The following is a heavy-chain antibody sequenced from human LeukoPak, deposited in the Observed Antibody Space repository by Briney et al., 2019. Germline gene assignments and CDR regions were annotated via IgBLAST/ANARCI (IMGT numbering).Heavy chain of an antibody. D-gene: IGHD1-26*01. CDR2: IYYSGST. CDR3: ARRPPNSGSYYGPPGLDY. Sequence: SETLSLTCTVSGGSISSGGYYWGWIRQSPGKGLEWIGSIYYSGSTHYNPSLKSRVTISVDTSKNQFSLKLGSVTAADTSVYYCARRPPNSGSYYGPPGLDYWGQGTLVTVS. V-gene: IGHV4-39*07. CDR1: GGSISSGGYY. J-gene: IGHJ4*02.